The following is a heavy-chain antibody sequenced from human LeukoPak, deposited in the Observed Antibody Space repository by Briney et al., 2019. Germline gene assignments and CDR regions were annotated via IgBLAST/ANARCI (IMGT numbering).Heavy chain of an antibody. CDR1: GFTFNTYG. D-gene: IGHD1-26*01. V-gene: IGHV3-48*04. Sequence: GGSLRLSCAASGFTFNTYGMNWVRQAPGKGLEWVSYISSNSSSIYYADSVKGRFTIARDNAKNSLYLQMNSLRAEDTAVYHCARGRVGATTAPSWDYWGQGTLVTVSS. J-gene: IGHJ4*02. CDR2: ISSNSSSI. CDR3: ARGRVGATTAPSWDY.